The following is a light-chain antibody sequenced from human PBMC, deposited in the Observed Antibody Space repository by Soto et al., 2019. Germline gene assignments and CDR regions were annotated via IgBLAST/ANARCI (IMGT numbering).Light chain of an antibody. J-gene: IGLJ2*01. CDR1: SSNIGNNA. Sequence: QSLLTQPPSVSEAPRQRVTISCSGSSSNIGNNAVNWYQQLPGKAPKLLIYYDHLLPSGVSDRFSGSKSGTSASLAISGLQSEDEADYYCAAWDDSLNGVVFGGGTKLTVL. CDR3: AAWDDSLNGVV. V-gene: IGLV1-36*01. CDR2: YDH.